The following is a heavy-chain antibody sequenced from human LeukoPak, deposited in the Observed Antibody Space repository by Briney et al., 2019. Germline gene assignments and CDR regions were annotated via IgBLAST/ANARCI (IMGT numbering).Heavy chain of an antibody. CDR3: VREWVTTDY. CDR1: GFTFSNYW. D-gene: IGHD2-21*02. J-gene: IGHJ4*02. Sequence: EPGGSLRLSCGASGFTFSNYWMSWVRQAPGKGPEWVANIKKDGSEKYYVDSVRGRFTISRDNAKNSLFLLMNSLRVEDTAVYYCVREWVTTDYGAQGPLVTVPS. V-gene: IGHV3-7*01. CDR2: IKKDGSEK.